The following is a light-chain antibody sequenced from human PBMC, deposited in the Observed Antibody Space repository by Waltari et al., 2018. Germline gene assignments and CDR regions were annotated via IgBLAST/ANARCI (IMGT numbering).Light chain of an antibody. CDR2: GVS. J-gene: IGKJ5*01. V-gene: IGKV3-20*01. Sequence: ESVVTQSPGTLSLSPGEGATLSCRTSQRVTRGYLAWYQQKPGRAPRLLIYGVSSRATGIPDRFSGSGSGTDFTLTISRLEPEDFAVYHCQQYDSLPITFGQGTRLEIK. CDR1: QRVTRGY. CDR3: QQYDSLPIT.